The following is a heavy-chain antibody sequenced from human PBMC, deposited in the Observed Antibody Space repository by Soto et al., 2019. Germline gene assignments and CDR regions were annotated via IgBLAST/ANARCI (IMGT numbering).Heavy chain of an antibody. D-gene: IGHD2-21*02. V-gene: IGHV3-48*02. CDR1: GFTFKTFV. J-gene: IGHJ4*02. CDR3: VRQRGVMTDFAYFDS. CDR2: ISGTTDTI. Sequence: GGSLRLSCAVSGFTFKTFVMNWVRQAPWKGLEWVSYISGTTDTINFADSVRGRFTISRDNAKNSMFLQMDGLRDADTAVYYCVRQRGVMTDFAYFDSWGQGTLVTVSS.